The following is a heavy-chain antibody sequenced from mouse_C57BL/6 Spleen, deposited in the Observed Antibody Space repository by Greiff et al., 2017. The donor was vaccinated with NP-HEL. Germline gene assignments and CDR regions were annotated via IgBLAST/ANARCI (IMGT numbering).Heavy chain of an antibody. CDR1: GYSITSGYY. CDR2: ISYDGSN. J-gene: IGHJ1*03. D-gene: IGHD1-1*01. V-gene: IGHV3-6*01. Sequence: EVKLQESGPGLVKPSQSLSLTCSVTGYSITSGYYWNWIRQFPGNKLEWMGYISYDGSNNYNPSLKNRISITRDTYKNQFFLKLNSVTTEDTATYYCARDHYGRGYFDVWGTGTTVTVSS. CDR3: ARDHYGRGYFDV.